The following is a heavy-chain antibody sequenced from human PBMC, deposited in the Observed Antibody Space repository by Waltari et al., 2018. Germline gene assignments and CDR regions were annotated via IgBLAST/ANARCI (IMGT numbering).Heavy chain of an antibody. D-gene: IGHD1-1*01. Sequence: EGQLVESGGGLVQPGGSLRLSCAASGFTLSDFEMTWVRQVPGQGLVWNSHISGSGISIYYADSVQGRFTISRDNAKNSLYLQMDNLRVDDTAIYYCARASYTLGFEPWGQGTLVTVSS. CDR2: ISGSGISI. CDR1: GFTLSDFE. CDR3: ARASYTLGFEP. J-gene: IGHJ5*02. V-gene: IGHV3-48*03.